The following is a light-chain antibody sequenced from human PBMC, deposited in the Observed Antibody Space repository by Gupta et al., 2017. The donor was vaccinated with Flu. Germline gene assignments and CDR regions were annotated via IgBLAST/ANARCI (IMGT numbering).Light chain of an antibody. CDR3: QQYYNAPQR. CDR1: QSVLYNSNNKNF. V-gene: IGKV4-1*01. CDR2: WAS. J-gene: IGKJ1*01. Sequence: DIVMTQSPDSLAVSLGERATINCKSSQSVLYNSNNKNFLAWYQQKPGQPPKLVIYWASTRESGVPDRFSGSGSGTDFTLTISSLQAEDVAVYYCQQYYNAPQRFGQGTKVEI.